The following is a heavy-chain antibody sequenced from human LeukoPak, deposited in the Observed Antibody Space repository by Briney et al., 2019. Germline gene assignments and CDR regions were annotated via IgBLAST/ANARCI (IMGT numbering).Heavy chain of an antibody. Sequence: PGGSLRLSCAASGFTVSSNYMSWVRQAPGKGLEWVSVIYSGGTTNYADSVKGRFIISRDNSKNTLFLQMNSLGTEDTAVYYCARGLHLGQGTLVTVSS. V-gene: IGHV3-66*02. CDR2: IYSGGTT. CDR1: GFTVSSNY. J-gene: IGHJ4*02. CDR3: ARGLH.